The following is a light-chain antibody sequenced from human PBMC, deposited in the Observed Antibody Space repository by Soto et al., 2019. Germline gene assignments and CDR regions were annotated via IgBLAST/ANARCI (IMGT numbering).Light chain of an antibody. Sequence: QSALTHPASVSGSPGQSITISCTGTISDVGGYNYVSWYQQHPGKAPKLMIYEVSNRPSGVSNRFSGSKSGNTASLTISGLQAEDEADYYCSSYTSSSTLYVFGTGTKVTVL. CDR1: ISDVGGYNY. CDR3: SSYTSSSTLYV. CDR2: EVS. V-gene: IGLV2-14*01. J-gene: IGLJ1*01.